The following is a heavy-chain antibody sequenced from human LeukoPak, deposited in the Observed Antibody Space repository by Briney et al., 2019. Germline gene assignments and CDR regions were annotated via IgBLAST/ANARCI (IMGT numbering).Heavy chain of an antibody. CDR2: IYYSGST. CDR1: GGSISSSSYY. J-gene: IGHJ4*02. D-gene: IGHD3-10*01. CDR3: ARDYTAPWFGIDY. Sequence: SETLSLTCTVSGGSISSSSYYWGWIRQPPGKGLEWIGSIYYSGSTYYNPSLKSRVTISVGTSKNQFSLKLSSVTAADTAVYYCARDYTAPWFGIDYWGQGTLVTVSS. V-gene: IGHV4-39*07.